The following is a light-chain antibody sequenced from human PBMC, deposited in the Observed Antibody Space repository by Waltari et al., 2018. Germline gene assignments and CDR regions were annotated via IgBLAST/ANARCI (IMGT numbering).Light chain of an antibody. Sequence: QAVLAQPSSLSASPGASASLTCTLRSGISFDPYRIYWYQQQPGGPPQYLRGYKSDSDKQQGSGVPSRYSGSKDASANAGILLISGLQSEDEADYYCMIWHNRSRVFGGGTKLTVL. CDR1: SGISFDPYR. V-gene: IGLV5-45*03. J-gene: IGLJ2*01. CDR3: MIWHNRSRV. CDR2: YKSDSDK.